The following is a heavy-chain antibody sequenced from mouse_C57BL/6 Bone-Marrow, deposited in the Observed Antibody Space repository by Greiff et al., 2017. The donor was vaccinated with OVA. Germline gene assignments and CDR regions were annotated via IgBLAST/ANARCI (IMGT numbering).Heavy chain of an antibody. CDR2: IDPETGGT. V-gene: IGHV1-15*01. Sequence: QVQLQQSGAELVRPGASVTLSCKASGYTFTDYEMHWVKQTPVHGLEWIGAIDPETGGTAYNQKFKGKAIPTADKSSSTAYMELRSLTSEDSAVYYCAYYSNYEGYWGQGTTLTVSS. D-gene: IGHD2-5*01. CDR3: AYYSNYEGY. CDR1: GYTFTDYE. J-gene: IGHJ2*01.